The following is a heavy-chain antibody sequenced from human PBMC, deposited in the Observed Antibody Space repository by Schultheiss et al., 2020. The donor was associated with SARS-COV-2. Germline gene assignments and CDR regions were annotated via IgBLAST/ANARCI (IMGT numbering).Heavy chain of an antibody. CDR3: ANLVVVAAHYYFDY. J-gene: IGHJ4*02. D-gene: IGHD2-15*01. V-gene: IGHV3-38-3*01. CDR1: GFTVSSNE. CDR2: ISGGST. Sequence: GGSLRLSCAASGFTVSSNEMSWVRQAPGKGLEWVSSISGGSTYYADSRKGRFTISRDNSKNTLYLQMNSLRAEDTAVYYCANLVVVAAHYYFDYWGQGTLVTVSS.